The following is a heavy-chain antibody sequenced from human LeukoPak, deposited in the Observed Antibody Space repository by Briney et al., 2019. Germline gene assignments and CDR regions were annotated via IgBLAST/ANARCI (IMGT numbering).Heavy chain of an antibody. J-gene: IGHJ4*02. V-gene: IGHV3-23*01. CDR2: ISGSGGGT. CDR1: GITFSTSA. CDR3: AKGTAAVDY. Sequence: GGSLRLSCAASGITFSTSAMTWVRQAPGKGLEWASSISGSGGGTYYADSVKGRFIISRDNSKNTLYLQMNGLRADDTAVYYCAKGTAAVDYWGQGALVTVSS. D-gene: IGHD2-2*01.